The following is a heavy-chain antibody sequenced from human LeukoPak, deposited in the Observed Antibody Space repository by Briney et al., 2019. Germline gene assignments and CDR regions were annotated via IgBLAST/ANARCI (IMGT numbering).Heavy chain of an antibody. CDR3: ARLGLWGYYDSSGYNDY. CDR2: IKQDGSEK. Sequence: PGGSLRLSCAASGFTFSGYWMRWVRQAPGKGLEWVANIKQDGSEKYYVDSVKGRFTISRDNAKNSLYLQMNSLRAEDTAVYYCARLGLWGYYDSSGYNDYWGQGTLVTVSS. V-gene: IGHV3-7*01. J-gene: IGHJ4*02. CDR1: GFTFSGYW. D-gene: IGHD3-22*01.